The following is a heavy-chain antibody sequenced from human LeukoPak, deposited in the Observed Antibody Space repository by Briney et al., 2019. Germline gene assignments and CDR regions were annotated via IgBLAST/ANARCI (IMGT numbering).Heavy chain of an antibody. J-gene: IGHJ4*02. D-gene: IGHD3-10*01. CDR2: ISSSSSYI. V-gene: IGHV3-21*01. CDR3: ARSYGSGSYLLDY. CDR1: GFTFSSYS. Sequence: GGSLRLSCAASGFTFSSYSMNWVRQAPGKGLEWVSSISSSSSYIYYADSVKGRFTISRDNAKNSLYLQMNSLRAEDTAVCYCARSYGSGSYLLDYWGQGTLVTVSS.